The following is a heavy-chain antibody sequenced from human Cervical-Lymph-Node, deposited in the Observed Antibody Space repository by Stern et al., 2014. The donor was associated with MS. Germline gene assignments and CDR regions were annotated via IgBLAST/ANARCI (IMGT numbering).Heavy chain of an antibody. Sequence: QLVESGGGVVQPGRSLRLSCAASGFTFSSYGMHWVRQAPGKGLEWVAVIWYDGSNKYYADSVKRRFTISSGNSKNTLYLQLNSLRAEDTAVYYCARSSSPSPYYYYGMDVWGQGTTVTFSS. CDR2: IWYDGSNK. CDR3: ARSSSPSPYYYYGMDV. D-gene: IGHD6-13*01. J-gene: IGHJ6*02. V-gene: IGHV3-33*01. CDR1: GFTFSSYG.